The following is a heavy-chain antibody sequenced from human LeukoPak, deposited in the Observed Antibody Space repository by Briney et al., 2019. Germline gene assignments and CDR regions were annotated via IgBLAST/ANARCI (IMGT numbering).Heavy chain of an antibody. Sequence: PGGSLRLSCAASGFTYSSYAMHWVRQAPGKGLEYVSDISSNGGSTYYANSVKGRFTISRDNSKNTLYLQMGSLRAEDMAVYYCARAGRDGYSGYDFDYWGRGTLVTVSS. CDR3: ARAGRDGYSGYDFDY. D-gene: IGHD5-12*01. CDR2: ISSNGGST. J-gene: IGHJ4*02. CDR1: GFTYSSYA. V-gene: IGHV3-64*01.